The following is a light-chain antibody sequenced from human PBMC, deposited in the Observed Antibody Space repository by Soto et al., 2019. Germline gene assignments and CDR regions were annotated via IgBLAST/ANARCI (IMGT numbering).Light chain of an antibody. V-gene: IGKV1-39*01. Sequence: IPVSLSTSSLPPVLGGRATISRRTSQSIRSYLNWYQQKSGKAPKLLISAASNVQSGVPYRFSGSGSGTDFTLTISSLQPEDVATYYCQQFNNFPTFGQGTRLEIK. CDR2: AAS. J-gene: IGKJ5*01. CDR1: QSIRSY. CDR3: QQFNNFPT.